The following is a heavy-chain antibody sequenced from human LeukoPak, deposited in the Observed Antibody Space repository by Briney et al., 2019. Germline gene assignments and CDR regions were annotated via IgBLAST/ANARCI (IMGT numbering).Heavy chain of an antibody. CDR2: IYPGDSDT. Sequence: GESLKISCKGSGYSFPSYWIGWVRQMPGKGLEWMGIIYPGDSDTRYSPSFQGQVTISADKSISTAYLQWSSLKASDTAMYYCARRINYDSSGWIDYFDYWGQGTLVTVSS. CDR1: GYSFPSYW. V-gene: IGHV5-51*01. D-gene: IGHD3-22*01. J-gene: IGHJ4*02. CDR3: ARRINYDSSGWIDYFDY.